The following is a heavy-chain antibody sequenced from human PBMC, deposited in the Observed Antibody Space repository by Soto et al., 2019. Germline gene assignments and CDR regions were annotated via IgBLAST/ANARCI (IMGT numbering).Heavy chain of an antibody. J-gene: IGHJ4*02. D-gene: IGHD2-8*02. CDR2: INQSGST. CDR3: ARDKSTGLFDY. Sequence: QVQLQQWGAGLLKPSETLSLTCAVYGGSFSGYYWTWIRQPPGTGLEWIGEINQSGSTNYNPSLKSRVTISVDTSKNQFSLKLTSVTAADTAVYYCARDKSTGLFDYWGQGTLVTVSS. V-gene: IGHV4-34*01. CDR1: GGSFSGYY.